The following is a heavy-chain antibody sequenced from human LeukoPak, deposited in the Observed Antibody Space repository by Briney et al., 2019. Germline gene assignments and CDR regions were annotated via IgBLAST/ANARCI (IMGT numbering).Heavy chain of an antibody. J-gene: IGHJ2*01. CDR2: ISGSGGST. D-gene: IGHD5-12*01. CDR1: GFTFSSYG. CDR3: AKDSGYDFSGWYFDL. Sequence: GGSLRLSCAASGFTFSSYGMSWVRQAPGKGLEWVSAISGSGGSTYYADSVKGRFTISRDNRKNSLYLQMNSLRTEDTALYYCAKDSGYDFSGWYFDLWGRGTLVTVSS. V-gene: IGHV3-23*01.